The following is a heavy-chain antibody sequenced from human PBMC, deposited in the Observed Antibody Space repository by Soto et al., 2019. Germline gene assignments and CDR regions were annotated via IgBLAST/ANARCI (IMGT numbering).Heavy chain of an antibody. CDR2: IYYSGST. CDR1: GGSISSSSYY. V-gene: IGHV4-39*01. D-gene: IGHD3-10*01. J-gene: IGHJ3*02. CDR3: ARQPRGRSSTYYYGSGSYGRLGDAFDI. Sequence: QLQLQESGPGLVKPSETLSLTCTVSGGSISSSSYYWGWIRQPPGKGLEWIGSIYYSGSTYYNPSLKSRVTISVDTSKNQFSLKLSSVTAADTAVYYCARQPRGRSSTYYYGSGSYGRLGDAFDIWGQGTMVTVSS.